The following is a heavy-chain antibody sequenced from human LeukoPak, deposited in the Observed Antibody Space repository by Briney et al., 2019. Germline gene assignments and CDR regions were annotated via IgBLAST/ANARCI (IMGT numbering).Heavy chain of an antibody. J-gene: IGHJ6*03. CDR1: GFTFSSYG. CDR2: IRYDGSNK. Sequence: GGSLRLSCAASGFTFSSYGMHWVRQAPGKGLEWVAFIRYDGSNKYYADSVKGRFTISRDNSKNTLYLQMNSLRAEDTAVYYCAKDCSYGFNYYYYMDVWGKGTTVTVSS. D-gene: IGHD5-18*01. CDR3: AKDCSYGFNYYYYMDV. V-gene: IGHV3-30*02.